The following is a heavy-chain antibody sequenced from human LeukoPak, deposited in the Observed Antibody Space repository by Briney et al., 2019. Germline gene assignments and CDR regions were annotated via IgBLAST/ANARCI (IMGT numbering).Heavy chain of an antibody. CDR3: ARMYCSGGSCYGDDY. CDR1: GYTFTSYA. D-gene: IGHD2-15*01. Sequence: ASVKVSCKSSGYTFTSYAMNWVRPAPGQGVEWMGWINTNTWNPTYAQGFTGRFVLSLDTSVSTAYLQISSLKAEDTAVYYCARMYCSGGSCYGDDYWGQGTLLTVSS. V-gene: IGHV7-4-1*02. CDR2: INTNTWNP. J-gene: IGHJ4*02.